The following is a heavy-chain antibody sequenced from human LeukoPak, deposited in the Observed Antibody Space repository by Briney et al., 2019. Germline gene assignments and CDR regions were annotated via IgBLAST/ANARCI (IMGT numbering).Heavy chain of an antibody. J-gene: IGHJ4*02. Sequence: PVGSLRLSCAASGSTFSSYGMHWVRQAPGKELEWVAFIRYDGINKYYADSVKGRFTISRDNSKNTLYLQMNSLRAEDTAVYYCAKEKYRSMCDYWGQGTLVTVSS. D-gene: IGHD2/OR15-2a*01. CDR2: IRYDGINK. CDR3: AKEKYRSMCDY. V-gene: IGHV3-30*02. CDR1: GSTFSSYG.